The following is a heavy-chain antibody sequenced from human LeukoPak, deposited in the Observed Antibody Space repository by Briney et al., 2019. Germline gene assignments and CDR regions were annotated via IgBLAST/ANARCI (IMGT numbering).Heavy chain of an antibody. V-gene: IGHV3-30*01. J-gene: IGHJ4*02. CDR1: GFTLSIYA. Sequence: GGSLRLSCAASGFTLSIYAMHWVPQAPGKGREGVAVISYDGSNKYYADSVKGRFTISRDKSKNTLYLQMNSLRAEDTAVYYCARDGGYENTYYFDYWGQGTLVTVSS. CDR2: ISYDGSNK. CDR3: ARDGGYENTYYFDY. D-gene: IGHD5-12*01.